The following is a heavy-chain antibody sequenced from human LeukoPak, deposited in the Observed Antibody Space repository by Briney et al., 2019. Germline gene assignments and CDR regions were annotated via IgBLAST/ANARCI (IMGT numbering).Heavy chain of an antibody. D-gene: IGHD1-26*01. CDR2: ISSSGSSI. Sequence: GRSLRLSCATSGFIVSDYCINWVRHAPGKGLEWVSYISSSGSSIDYADSVKGRFTISRDNAKNSLFVQMNSLRAEDTAVYYCARGFGWELRHDIWGQGTLVTVSS. CDR1: GFIVSDYC. CDR3: ARGFGWELRHDI. V-gene: IGHV3-11*01. J-gene: IGHJ4*02.